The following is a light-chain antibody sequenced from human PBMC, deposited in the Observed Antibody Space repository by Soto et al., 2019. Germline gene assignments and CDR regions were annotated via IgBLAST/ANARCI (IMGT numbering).Light chain of an antibody. CDR2: DNY. J-gene: IGLJ2*01. CDR3: ATWDSSLSAVV. V-gene: IGLV1-51*01. Sequence: QSVLTQPPSASGTPGQRVTISCSGGSSNIGTNPVAWYQQLPGMAPKLLIYDNYWRPSGIPDRFSASKSGTSATLGITGLQTGDEADYYCATWDSSLSAVVVGGGTSSPS. CDR1: SSNIGTNP.